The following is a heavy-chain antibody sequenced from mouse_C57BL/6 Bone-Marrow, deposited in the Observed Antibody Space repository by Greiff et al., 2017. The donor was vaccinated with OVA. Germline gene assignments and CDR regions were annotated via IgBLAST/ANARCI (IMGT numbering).Heavy chain of an antibody. CDR3: ERRISITTVVAPYAMDY. Sequence: EVQLQQSGPELVKPGASVKISCKASGYTFTDYYMNWVKQSHGKSLEWIGDINPNNGGTSYNQKFKGKATLTADKSSSTAYMELRSLTSEDSAVYYCERRISITTVVAPYAMDYWGQGTSVTVSS. V-gene: IGHV1-26*01. J-gene: IGHJ4*01. CDR2: INPNNGGT. D-gene: IGHD1-1*01. CDR1: GYTFTDYY.